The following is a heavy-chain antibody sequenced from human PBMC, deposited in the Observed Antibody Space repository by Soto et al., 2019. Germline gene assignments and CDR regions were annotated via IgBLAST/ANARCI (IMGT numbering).Heavy chain of an antibody. D-gene: IGHD6-6*01. V-gene: IGHV1-46*03. J-gene: IGHJ4*02. CDR1: GYIFTNFC. Sequence: QVQLVQPGAEVKKPGASVKFSCKASGYIFTNFCIHWVRQAPGQGLEWIGIINPNGGSTNYAQNFQGRVRMTRDTSTSTVYMDLSSLRYEDTAVYYCTRGLASGDYWGQGTLITVSS. CDR2: INPNGGST. CDR3: TRGLASGDY.